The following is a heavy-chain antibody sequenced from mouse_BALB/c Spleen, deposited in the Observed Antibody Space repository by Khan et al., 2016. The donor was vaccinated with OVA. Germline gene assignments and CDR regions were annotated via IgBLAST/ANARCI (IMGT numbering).Heavy chain of an antibody. J-gene: IGHJ2*01. Sequence: EVQLQESGPGLVKPSQSLSLICTVTGYSITSDYAWNWIRQFPGNKLEWMGFISYSGNTNYNPSLTSRISITRDTSKNQFFLHLNSVTTEDTATYYCARVYGGDFDYWGQGTTLTVSS. CDR1: GYSITSDYA. CDR3: ARVYGGDFDY. CDR2: ISYSGNT. D-gene: IGHD1-1*01. V-gene: IGHV3-2*02.